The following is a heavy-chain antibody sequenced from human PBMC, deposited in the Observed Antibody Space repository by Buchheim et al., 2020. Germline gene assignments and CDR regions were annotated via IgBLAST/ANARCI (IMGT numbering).Heavy chain of an antibody. CDR1: GFTFSTYS. CDR2: ISYDGRNE. V-gene: IGHV3-30*04. D-gene: IGHD7-27*01. Sequence: VQLVESGGGLVQPGGSLRLSCAASGFTFSTYSMNWVRQAPGKGLEWVAVISYDGRNEYYADSVKGRFTISRDNSNNMLYLQMNSLRAEDTAVYYCAREGRAASTFWGYFDYWGQGTL. J-gene: IGHJ4*02. CDR3: AREGRAASTFWGYFDY.